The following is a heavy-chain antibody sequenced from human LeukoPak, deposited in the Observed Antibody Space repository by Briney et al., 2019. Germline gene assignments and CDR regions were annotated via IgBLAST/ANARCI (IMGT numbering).Heavy chain of an antibody. Sequence: SQTLSLTCTVSGGSISSGGYYWSWIRQHPGKGLEWIGYIYYSGSTYYNPSLRSRVTISVDTSKNQFSLKLSSVTAADTAVYYCAASGYSYGVDYWGQGTLVTVSS. J-gene: IGHJ4*02. CDR3: AASGYSYGVDY. CDR2: IYYSGST. CDR1: GGSISSGGYY. D-gene: IGHD5-18*01. V-gene: IGHV4-31*03.